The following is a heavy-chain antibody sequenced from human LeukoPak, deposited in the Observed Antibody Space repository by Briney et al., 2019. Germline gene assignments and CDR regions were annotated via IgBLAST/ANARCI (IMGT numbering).Heavy chain of an antibody. J-gene: IGHJ4*02. CDR1: RFTFTTDA. Sequence: GGCLRLSCAASRFTFTTDAMSWVRQAPGKGLGWVSAISKSGGSTYYADSVMGGFTISRDNTKNTLYLQMNSLRAEDAAIYYCAKDLLSGSGSTCYDYWGQGTLVTVSS. CDR2: ISKSGGST. V-gene: IGHV3-23*01. D-gene: IGHD2-15*01. CDR3: AKDLLSGSGSTCYDY.